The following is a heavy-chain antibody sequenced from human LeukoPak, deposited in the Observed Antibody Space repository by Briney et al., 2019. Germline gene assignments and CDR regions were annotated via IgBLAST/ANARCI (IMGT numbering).Heavy chain of an antibody. V-gene: IGHV3-21*01. CDR1: GFNFSSES. D-gene: IGHD1-26*01. CDR3: ARDQASGSYCY. Sequence: ARCMSLARAASGFNFSSESMGCVRKIQEKGLEWVSSISSSSSYIYYADSVKGRFTISRDNAKNSLYLQMNSLRAEDTAVYYCARDQASGSYCYLGHGTLVTVSS. J-gene: IGHJ4*01. CDR2: ISSSSSYI.